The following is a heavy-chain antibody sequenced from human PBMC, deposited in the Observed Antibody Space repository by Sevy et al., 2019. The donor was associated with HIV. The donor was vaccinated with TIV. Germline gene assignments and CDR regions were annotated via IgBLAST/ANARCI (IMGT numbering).Heavy chain of an antibody. D-gene: IGHD3-22*01. J-gene: IGHJ3*02. CDR1: GFTFSSYA. CDR2: ISYDGSNK. CDR3: ASTYDSSGHDAFDI. Sequence: GGSLRLSCAASGFTFSSYAMHWVRQAPGKGLEWVAVISYDGSNKYYADSVKGRFTISRDNSKNTLYLQMNSLRAEDTAVYYCASTYDSSGHDAFDIWGQGTMVTVSS. V-gene: IGHV3-30-3*01.